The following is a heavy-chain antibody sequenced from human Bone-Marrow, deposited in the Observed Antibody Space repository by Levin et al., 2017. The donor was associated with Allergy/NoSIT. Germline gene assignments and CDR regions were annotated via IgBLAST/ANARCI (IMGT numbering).Heavy chain of an antibody. Sequence: QSGGSLRLSCAASGFTFSSYAMSWVRQAPGKGLEWVSSISGSGTITHYAESVKGRLTISRDISKNMLHLQMNSLRAEDTAIYFCAKEGLAVAGYYFDSWGQGTLVTVSS. CDR3: AKEGLAVAGYYFDS. D-gene: IGHD6-19*01. V-gene: IGHV3-23*01. CDR1: GFTFSSYA. J-gene: IGHJ4*02. CDR2: ISGSGTIT.